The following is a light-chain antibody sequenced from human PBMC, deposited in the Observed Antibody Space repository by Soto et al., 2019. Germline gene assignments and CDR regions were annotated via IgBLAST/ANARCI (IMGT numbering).Light chain of an antibody. Sequence: DLPMTQSPSSLPASVGDRVTITCRASQSISSYLNWYQQKLGKAPKLLIYAAVSLQSGVPSRFSGSGSGTDFTLTISSLQPEDFATYYCQQTYSTPMVTFGGGTKVEIK. CDR3: QQTYSTPMVT. CDR1: QSISSY. CDR2: AAV. V-gene: IGKV1-39*01. J-gene: IGKJ4*01.